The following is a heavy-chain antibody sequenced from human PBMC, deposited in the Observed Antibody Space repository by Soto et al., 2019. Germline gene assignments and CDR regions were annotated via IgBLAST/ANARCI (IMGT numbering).Heavy chain of an antibody. Sequence: GGSLRLSCAASGFTFSSYAMHWVRQAPGKGLEWVAVISYDGSNKYYADSVKGRFTISRDNSKNTLYLQMISLRAEDTAVYYCARDRLTMIGSLDYWGQGTLVTVSS. V-gene: IGHV3-30-3*01. CDR1: GFTFSSYA. J-gene: IGHJ4*02. CDR2: ISYDGSNK. CDR3: ARDRLTMIGSLDY. D-gene: IGHD3-22*01.